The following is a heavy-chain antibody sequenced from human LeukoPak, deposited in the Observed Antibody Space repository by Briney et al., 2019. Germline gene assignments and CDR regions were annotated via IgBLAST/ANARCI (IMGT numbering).Heavy chain of an antibody. CDR2: IYYSGST. CDR1: GGSISSYY. Sequence: SETLSLTCTVSGGSISSYYWSWIQQPPGKGLNWIGYIYYSGSTNYNPSLKIRITISVDTSKNQFSLKLSSVTAADTAVYHSASRIRYFDWFPFDYWGQGTLVTVSS. CDR3: ASRIRYFDWFPFDY. V-gene: IGHV4-59*08. D-gene: IGHD3-9*01. J-gene: IGHJ4*02.